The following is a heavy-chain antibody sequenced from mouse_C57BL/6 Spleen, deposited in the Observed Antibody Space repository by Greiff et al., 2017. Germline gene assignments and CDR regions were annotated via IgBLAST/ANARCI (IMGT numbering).Heavy chain of an antibody. D-gene: IGHD2-4*01. V-gene: IGHV6-3*01. CDR2: IRLKSDNYAT. Sequence: EVKLMESGGGLVQPGGSMKLSCVASGFTFSNYWMNWVRQSPEKGLEWVAQIRLKSDNYATHYAESVKGRFTISRDDSKSSVYLQMNHLRAEDTGIYYCTAGGLRLPGVFAYWGQGTLVTVSA. CDR1: GFTFSNYW. J-gene: IGHJ3*01. CDR3: TAGGLRLPGVFAY.